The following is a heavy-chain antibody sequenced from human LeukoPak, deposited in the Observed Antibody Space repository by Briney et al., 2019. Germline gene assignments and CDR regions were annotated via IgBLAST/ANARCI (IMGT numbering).Heavy chain of an antibody. V-gene: IGHV1-2*02. CDR2: INPNSGGT. D-gene: IGHD5-12*01. J-gene: IGHJ4*02. CDR1: GYTFTGYY. CDR3: ARDRGGYVIIDY. Sequence: ASVKVSCKASGYTFTGYYMHWVRQAPGQGLEWMGWINPNSGGTNYAQKFQGRDTMTRDTSISTAYIELSRLRSDDTAVYYCARDRGGYVIIDYWGQGTLVTVSS.